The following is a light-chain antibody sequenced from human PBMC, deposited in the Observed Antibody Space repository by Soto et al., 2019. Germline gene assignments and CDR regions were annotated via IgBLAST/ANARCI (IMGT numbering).Light chain of an antibody. CDR3: QQYNNWPAIT. Sequence: EKVFTQSPXTXXXXPXXXATLSXXAIQSVRSNFLAWYQQQPTQPPRLLIYGASTRATGIPATFSGSGSGTQFTLTISSLQSEDFAVYYCQQYNNWPAITFGQGTRLEIK. V-gene: IGKV3D-15*01. J-gene: IGKJ5*01. CDR2: GAS. CDR1: QSVRSNF.